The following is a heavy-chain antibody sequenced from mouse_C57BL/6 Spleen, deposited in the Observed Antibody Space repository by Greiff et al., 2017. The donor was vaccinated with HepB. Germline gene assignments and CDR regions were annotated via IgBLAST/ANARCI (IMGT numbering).Heavy chain of an antibody. D-gene: IGHD1-1*01. CDR1: GFSFNTYA. CDR3: VRHGDYYGWFAY. CDR2: IRSKSNNYAT. V-gene: IGHV10-1*01. J-gene: IGHJ3*01. Sequence: EVKLVESGGGLVQPKGSLKLSCAASGFSFNTYAMNWVRQAPGKGLEWVARIRSKSNNYATYYADSVKDRFTISRDDSESMLYLQMNNLKTEDTAMYYCVRHGDYYGWFAYWGQGTLVTVSA.